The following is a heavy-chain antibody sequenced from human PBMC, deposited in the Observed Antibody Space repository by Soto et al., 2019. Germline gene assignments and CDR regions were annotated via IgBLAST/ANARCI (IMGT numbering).Heavy chain of an antibody. CDR2: ISYDETNK. CDR1: GFTFSSYA. J-gene: IGHJ6*02. Sequence: QVQLVASGGGVVQPGRSLSLSCAASGFTFSSYAMHWVRQAPGKGLQLVAVISYDETNKYYADSVKGRFTISRDNSKNTSYLPMNSLGGEDTAVYYSASDLHAVGVVGAERDYYYDMDVWGQGSTVTVAS. CDR3: ASDLHAVGVVGAERDYYYDMDV. V-gene: IGHV3-30-3*01. D-gene: IGHD2-15*01.